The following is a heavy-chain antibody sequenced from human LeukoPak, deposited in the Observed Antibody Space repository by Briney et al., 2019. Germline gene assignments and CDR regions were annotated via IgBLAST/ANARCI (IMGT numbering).Heavy chain of an antibody. J-gene: IGHJ4*02. CDR1: GGSFSGYY. D-gene: IGHD3-9*01. CDR2: INHSGST. CDR3: ARGVSPTHPRLRHFDWLFGLEGFDY. V-gene: IGHV4-34*01. Sequence: PSETLSLTCAVYGGSFSGYYWSWIRQPPGKGLEWIGEINHSGSTNYNPSLKSRVTISVDTSKNQFSLKLSSVTAADTAVYYCARGVSPTHPRLRHFDWLFGLEGFDYWGQGTLVTVSS.